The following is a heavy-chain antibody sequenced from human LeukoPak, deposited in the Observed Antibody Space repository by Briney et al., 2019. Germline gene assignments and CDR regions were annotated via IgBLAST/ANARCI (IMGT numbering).Heavy chain of an antibody. Sequence: GGSLRLSCAASGFTFSSYGMHWVRQAPGEGLEWVAFIRYDGSNKYYADSVKGRFTISRDNSKNTLYLQMNSLRAEDTAVYYCAKDPDPPGNYFDYWGRGTLVTVSS. CDR2: IRYDGSNK. CDR1: GFTFSSYG. J-gene: IGHJ4*02. D-gene: IGHD1-14*01. V-gene: IGHV3-30*02. CDR3: AKDPDPPGNYFDY.